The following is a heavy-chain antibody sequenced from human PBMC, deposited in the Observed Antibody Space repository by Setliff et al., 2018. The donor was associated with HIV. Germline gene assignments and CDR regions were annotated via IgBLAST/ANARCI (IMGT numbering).Heavy chain of an antibody. CDR2: IGVCNGQT. CDR3: ARGHHFYWYFDL. CDR1: GYSFTTYG. Sequence: ASVKVSCKASGYSFTTYGISWVRQAPGQGLEWVGWIGVCNGQTLYAQKVQDRITVTMDIPKDTAYMELRGLTPDDTAVYYCARGHHFYWYFDLWGPGTLVTVSS. V-gene: IGHV1-18*01. J-gene: IGHJ2*01.